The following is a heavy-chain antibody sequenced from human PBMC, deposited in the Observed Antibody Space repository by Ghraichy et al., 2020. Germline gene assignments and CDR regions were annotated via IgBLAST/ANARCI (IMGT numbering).Heavy chain of an antibody. CDR3: AKDLRIRELLQPYYFDY. Sequence: GGSMRLSCAASGFTFSSYAMSWVRQAPGKGLEWVSAISGSGGSTYYADSVKGRFTISRDNSKNTLYLQMNSLRAEDTAVYYCAKDLRIRELLQPYYFDYWGQGTLVTVSS. CDR1: GFTFSSYA. CDR2: ISGSGGST. V-gene: IGHV3-23*01. J-gene: IGHJ4*02. D-gene: IGHD1-26*01.